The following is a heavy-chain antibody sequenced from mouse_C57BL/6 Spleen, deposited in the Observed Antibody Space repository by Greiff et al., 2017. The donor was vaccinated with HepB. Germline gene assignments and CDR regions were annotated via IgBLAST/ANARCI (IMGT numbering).Heavy chain of an antibody. D-gene: IGHD4-1*01. CDR3: ARRTGGGLGFAY. J-gene: IGHJ3*01. Sequence: VMLVESGRGLVQPSQSLSITCAVSGFSLTSYGVHWVRQSPGKGLEWLGVIWSGGSTDYNAAFISRLSISKDNSKSQVFFKMNSLQADDTAIYYWARRTGGGLGFAYWGQGTLVTVSA. CDR1: GFSLTSYG. CDR2: IWSGGST. V-gene: IGHV2-2*01.